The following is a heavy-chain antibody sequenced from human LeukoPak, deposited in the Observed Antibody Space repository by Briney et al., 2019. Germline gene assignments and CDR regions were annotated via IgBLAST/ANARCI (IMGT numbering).Heavy chain of an antibody. CDR3: ARDRYGSGSHHLDY. CDR2: IKQDGSEK. D-gene: IGHD3-10*01. V-gene: IGHV3-7*01. Sequence: GGSLRLSCAASGFTFSSYWMSWVRQAPGKGLEWVANIKQDGSEKYYVDSVKGRFTISRDNAKNSLYLQMNSLRAEDTAVYYCARDRYGSGSHHLDYWGQGTLVTVSS. J-gene: IGHJ4*02. CDR1: GFTFSSYW.